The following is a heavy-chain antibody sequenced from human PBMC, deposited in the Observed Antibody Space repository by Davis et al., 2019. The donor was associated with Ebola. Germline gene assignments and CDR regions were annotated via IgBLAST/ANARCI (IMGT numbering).Heavy chain of an antibody. CDR3: ARQLPYYSYGMDV. D-gene: IGHD2-2*01. CDR1: GFSVTNYY. CDR2: IYNGGST. V-gene: IGHV3-53*01. Sequence: GGSLRLSCVASGFSVTNYYMSWVRQAPGKGLEWVSVIYNGGSTYYADSVKGRFTISRDNSKNTLYLQMNSLRAEDTAVYFCARQLPYYSYGMDVWGQGTTVTVSS. J-gene: IGHJ6*02.